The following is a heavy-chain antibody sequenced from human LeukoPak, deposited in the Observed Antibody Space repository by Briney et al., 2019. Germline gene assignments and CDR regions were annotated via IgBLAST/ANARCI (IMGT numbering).Heavy chain of an antibody. V-gene: IGHV4-30-4*01. J-gene: IGHJ5*02. D-gene: IGHD3-9*01. Sequence: SQTLSLTCTVSGGSISSGDYYWSWIRQPPGKGLEWIGYIYYSGRTYYNPSLKSRVTISVDTSKNQFSLKLSSVTAADTAVYYCARDKKTGYYVWFDPWGQGTLVTVSS. CDR1: GGSISSGDYY. CDR2: IYYSGRT. CDR3: ARDKKTGYYVWFDP.